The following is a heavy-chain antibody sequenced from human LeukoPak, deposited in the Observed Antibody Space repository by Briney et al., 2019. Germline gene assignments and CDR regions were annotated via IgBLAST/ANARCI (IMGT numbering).Heavy chain of an antibody. CDR2: IYYSGST. CDR3: ARTYSSGPFDY. CDR1: GGSISNYY. Sequence: SETLSLTCTVSGGSISNYYWSWIRQPPGKGLEYIGYIYYSGSTNYNPSLKSRVTISVDTSKNQFSLKLSSVTAADTAVYYCARTYSSGPFDYWGQGTLVTVSS. J-gene: IGHJ4*02. V-gene: IGHV4-59*08. D-gene: IGHD6-19*01.